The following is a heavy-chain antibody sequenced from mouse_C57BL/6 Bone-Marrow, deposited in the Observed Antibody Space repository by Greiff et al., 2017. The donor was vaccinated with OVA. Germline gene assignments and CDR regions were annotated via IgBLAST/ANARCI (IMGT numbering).Heavy chain of an antibody. V-gene: IGHV1-82*01. Sequence: VQLQQSGPELVKPGASVKISCKASGYAFSSSWMNWVKQRPGKGLEWIGRIYPGDGDTNYNGKFKGKATLTAEKSSSTSYMQLSSLSSGDSAVYFCARKGVMDYWGQGTSVTVSS. CDR3: ARKGVMDY. J-gene: IGHJ4*01. CDR1: GYAFSSSW. CDR2: IYPGDGDT.